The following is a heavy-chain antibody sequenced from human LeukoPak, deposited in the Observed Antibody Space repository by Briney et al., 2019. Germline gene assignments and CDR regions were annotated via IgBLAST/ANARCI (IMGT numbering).Heavy chain of an antibody. V-gene: IGHV3-23*01. J-gene: IGHJ5*02. CDR3: AKGYNWHDR. CDR1: GFTFSSYG. CDR2: INTSGGTT. Sequence: PGGSLRLSCAASGFTFSSYGMTWVRQAPGKGLEWVSTINTSGGTTYYTDSVKGRFTGSRGNSKNTLYLQMNSLRAEDTAVYYCAKGYNWHDRWGQGTLVTVSS.